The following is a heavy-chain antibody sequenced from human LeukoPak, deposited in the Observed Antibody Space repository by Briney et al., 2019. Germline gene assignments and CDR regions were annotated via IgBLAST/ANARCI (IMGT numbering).Heavy chain of an antibody. V-gene: IGHV4-59*01. D-gene: IGHD3-16*01. Sequence: SETLSLTCTVSGGSISSYYWSWIRQPPGKGLEWIGYIYYSGSTNYNPSLKSRVTISVDTSKNQFSLKLSSVTAADTAVYYCAREVGGLCYYYGMDVWGQGTTVTVSS. CDR2: IYYSGST. CDR1: GGSISSYY. CDR3: AREVGGLCYYYGMDV. J-gene: IGHJ6*02.